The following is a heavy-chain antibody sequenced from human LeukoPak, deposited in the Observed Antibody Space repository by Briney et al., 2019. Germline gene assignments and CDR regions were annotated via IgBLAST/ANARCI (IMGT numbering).Heavy chain of an antibody. CDR1: GYTFTSYY. CDR2: INPSGGST. Sequence: ASVKVSCKASGYTFTSYYMHWVRQAPGQGLEWMGIINPSGGSTSYAQKFQSRVTMTGDTSTSTVYMELSSLRSEDTAVYYCARESIGDTAMEDFDYWGQGTLVTVSS. D-gene: IGHD5-18*01. V-gene: IGHV1-46*01. J-gene: IGHJ4*02. CDR3: ARESIGDTAMEDFDY.